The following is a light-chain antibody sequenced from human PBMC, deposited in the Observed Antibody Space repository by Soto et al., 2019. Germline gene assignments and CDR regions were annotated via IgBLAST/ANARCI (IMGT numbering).Light chain of an antibody. CDR3: VSFAGGTYV. CDR2: DVN. Sequence: QSALTQPPSASGSPGQSGTISCTGTSSDVGAYIFVSWYQQHPGKAPKLMVYDVNRRPPGVPDSFFGSKSGNTASLTVSGLQAEDEADYYCVSFAGGTYVFGTGTKLTV. V-gene: IGLV2-8*01. CDR1: SSDVGAYIF. J-gene: IGLJ1*01.